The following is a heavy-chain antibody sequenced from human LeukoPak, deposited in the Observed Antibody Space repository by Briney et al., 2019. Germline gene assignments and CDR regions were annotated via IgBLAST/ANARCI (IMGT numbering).Heavy chain of an antibody. CDR2: IYYSGST. D-gene: IGHD2-8*01. CDR1: GGSISGYY. J-gene: IGHJ4*02. V-gene: IGHV4-59*08. CDR3: ARHYVFVYGGSSFDY. Sequence: SETLSLTCTVSGGSISGYYWSWIRQPPGKGLERIGYIYYSGSTNYSPSLKSRITISVDTSKNQFSLKLSSVTAADTAVYYCARHYVFVYGGSSFDYWGQGTLVTVSS.